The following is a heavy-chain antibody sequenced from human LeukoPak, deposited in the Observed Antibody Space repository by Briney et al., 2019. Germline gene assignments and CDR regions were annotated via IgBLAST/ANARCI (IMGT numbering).Heavy chain of an antibody. CDR3: ARATTVQMAPYYFDY. V-gene: IGHV3-53*04. D-gene: IGHD1-14*01. Sequence: GGSLRLSCAASGFTVSANYMSWVRQAPGKGLEWVSVIYSGGSTYYADSVKGRFAISRHNSQNTVYLQMNSLTAEDTAVYYCARATTVQMAPYYFDYWGQGTLVTVSS. J-gene: IGHJ4*02. CDR1: GFTVSANY. CDR2: IYSGGST.